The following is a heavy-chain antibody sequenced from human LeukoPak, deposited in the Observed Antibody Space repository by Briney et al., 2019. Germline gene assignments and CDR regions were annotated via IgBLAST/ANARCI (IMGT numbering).Heavy chain of an antibody. J-gene: IGHJ2*01. Sequence: EGSLRLSCAASGFTISSHEMNWVRQAPGKGLEWVSYISSSGTSIYYADSVKGRFTISRDNAQNSLYLQMNSLRVEDTAIYYCARVQAAGTTRYFDLWGRGTLVTVSS. V-gene: IGHV3-48*03. D-gene: IGHD4-17*01. CDR3: ARVQAAGTTRYFDL. CDR2: ISSSGTSI. CDR1: GFTISSHE.